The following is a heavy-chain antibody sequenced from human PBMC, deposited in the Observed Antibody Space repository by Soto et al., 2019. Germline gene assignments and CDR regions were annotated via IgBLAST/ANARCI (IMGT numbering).Heavy chain of an antibody. J-gene: IGHJ6*02. Sequence: GGSLRLSGGASGFSFSKYGIHWVRQAPCEGLEWLSLISYDGSEKWYAESVKGRFTISRDNSKNTLYLQMNSLRGDDTAVYFCAKFYEVSPPVASAWYSNYFYGVDVWGRGTTVTVCS. CDR1: GFSFSKYG. CDR2: ISYDGSEK. V-gene: IGHV3-30*18. CDR3: AKFYEVSPPVASAWYSNYFYGVDV. D-gene: IGHD6-19*01.